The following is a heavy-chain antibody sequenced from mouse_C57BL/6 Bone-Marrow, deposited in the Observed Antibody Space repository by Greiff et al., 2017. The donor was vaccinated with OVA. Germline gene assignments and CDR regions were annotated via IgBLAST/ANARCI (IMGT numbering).Heavy chain of an antibody. V-gene: IGHV1-81*01. J-gene: IGHJ1*01. Sequence: VKLVESGAELARPGASVKLSCKASGYTFTSYGISWVKQRTGQGLEWIGEIYPRSGNTYYNEKFKGKATLTADKSSSTAYMELRSLTSEDSAVYFCARGGLGYFDDWGPGTTVTVSS. CDR1: GYTFTSYG. CDR2: IYPRSGNT. CDR3: ARGGLGYFDD.